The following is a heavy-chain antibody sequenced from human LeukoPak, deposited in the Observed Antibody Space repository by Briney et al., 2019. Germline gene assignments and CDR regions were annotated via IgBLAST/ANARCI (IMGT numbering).Heavy chain of an antibody. Sequence: QSGGSLRLSCAASGLSFSDYSMNWVRQAPGKGLEWVAFIRYDGSNKYYADSVKGRFTISRDNSKNTLYLQMNSLRAEDTAVYYCAKDAAPTVATIFDYWGQGTLVTVSS. CDR1: GLSFSDYS. V-gene: IGHV3-30*02. J-gene: IGHJ4*02. D-gene: IGHD4-23*01. CDR3: AKDAAPTVATIFDY. CDR2: IRYDGSNK.